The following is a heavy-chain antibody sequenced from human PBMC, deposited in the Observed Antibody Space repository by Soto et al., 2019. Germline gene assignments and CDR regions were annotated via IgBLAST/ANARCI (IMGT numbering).Heavy chain of an antibody. CDR2: IRSKANSYAT. J-gene: IGHJ4*02. CDR3: TTWWELPYFDY. D-gene: IGHD1-26*01. Sequence: EVQLVESGGGLVQPGGSLKLSCAASGFTFSGSAMHWVRQASGKGLEWVGRIRSKANSYATAYAASVKGRFTISRDDSKNTAYLQMNSLKTEDTAVYYCTTWWELPYFDYWGQGTLVTVSS. CDR1: GFTFSGSA. V-gene: IGHV3-73*01.